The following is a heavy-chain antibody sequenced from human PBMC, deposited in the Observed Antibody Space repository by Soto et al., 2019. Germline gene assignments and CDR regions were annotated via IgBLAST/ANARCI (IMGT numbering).Heavy chain of an antibody. J-gene: IGHJ5*02. V-gene: IGHV4-34*01. CDR2: INHSGST. CDR1: GGSFSGYY. Sequence: PSETLSLTCAVYGGSFSGYYWSWIRQPPGKVLEWIGEINHSGSTNYNPSLKSRVTISVDTSKNQFSLKLSSVTAADTAVYYCARADYDFWSGLRNWFDPWGQGTLVTV. D-gene: IGHD3-3*01. CDR3: ARADYDFWSGLRNWFDP.